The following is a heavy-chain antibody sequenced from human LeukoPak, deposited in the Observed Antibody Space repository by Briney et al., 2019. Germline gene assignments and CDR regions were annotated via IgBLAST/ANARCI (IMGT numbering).Heavy chain of an antibody. J-gene: IGHJ6*02. CDR2: ISNSGSGI. CDR3: ARSYRATPGIVDV. D-gene: IGHD6-13*01. Sequence: GGSLRLSCAASEFTLSDYYMTWIRQAPGKGLEWVSYISNSGSGIYSADSVKGRFTISRDNAKNSLYLQMNSLRAEDTVVYFCARSYRATPGIVDVWGQGTTVTVSS. CDR1: EFTLSDYY. V-gene: IGHV3-11*01.